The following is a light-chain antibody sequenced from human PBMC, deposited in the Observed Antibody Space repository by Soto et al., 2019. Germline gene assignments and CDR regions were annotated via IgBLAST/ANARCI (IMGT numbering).Light chain of an antibody. J-gene: IGKJ5*01. Sequence: IRMTQSPSSLPASVGDSVTITCQTSQNINNYLNWYQQKPGRAPQLLIYDASNFEAGVPSRFRGSGSGTDFTFTISRLQPEDIATYYCQQYENIPTFGQGTKLDIK. CDR1: QNINNY. CDR2: DAS. V-gene: IGKV1-33*01. CDR3: QQYENIPT.